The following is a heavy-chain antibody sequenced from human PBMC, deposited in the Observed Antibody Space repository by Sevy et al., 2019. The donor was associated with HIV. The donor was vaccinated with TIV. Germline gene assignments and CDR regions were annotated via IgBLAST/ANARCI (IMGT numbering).Heavy chain of an antibody. CDR3: AKGLGGPYYYYYMDV. J-gene: IGHJ6*03. CDR1: GFTFSSYA. V-gene: IGHV3-23*01. CDR2: ISGSGGST. Sequence: GGSLRLSCAASGFTFSSYAMSWVRQAPGKGLEWVSAISGSGGSTYYADSVKGRFTISRDNSKNTLYLQMNSLRAEDTAVYYCAKGLGGPYYYYYMDVWGTGTTVTVSS. D-gene: IGHD3-10*01.